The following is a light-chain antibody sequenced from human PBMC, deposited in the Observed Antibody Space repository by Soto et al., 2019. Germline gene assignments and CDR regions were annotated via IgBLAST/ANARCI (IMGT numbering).Light chain of an antibody. J-gene: IGLJ3*02. V-gene: IGLV1-44*01. CDR2: SNA. CDR3: AVCDDSLKAML. CDR1: GSNIGENA. Sequence: QSVLTQPPSASGTPGQTVTISCSGSGSNIGENAVNWYQHLPGTAPQLLIYSNALRPSGVPHRFSGSKSGTAGSLAISGLQSEDEAHYYCAVCDDSLKAMLFGGGTKLTVL.